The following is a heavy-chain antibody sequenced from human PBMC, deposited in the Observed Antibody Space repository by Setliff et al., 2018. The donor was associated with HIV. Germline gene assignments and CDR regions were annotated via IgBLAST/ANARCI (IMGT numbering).Heavy chain of an antibody. CDR1: GYTFTKYA. Sequence: ASVKVSCKASGYTFTKYAMNWVRQAPGQGLEWMGWINTNTGNPMYAQGFTGRFVFSLDTSVSTAYLQISSLKAEDTAVYYCARMATVYYYYMDVWGKGTTVTVSS. CDR2: INTNTGNP. D-gene: IGHD4-4*01. CDR3: ARMATVYYYYMDV. J-gene: IGHJ6*03. V-gene: IGHV7-4-1*02.